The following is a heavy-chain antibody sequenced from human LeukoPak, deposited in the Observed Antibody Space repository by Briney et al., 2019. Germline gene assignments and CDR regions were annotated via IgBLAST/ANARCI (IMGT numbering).Heavy chain of an antibody. CDR2: IYHSGST. CDR3: ARDPPGPAYYYDQIEDAFDI. Sequence: KPSETLSLTCTVSGYSISSGYYWGCIRQPPGKGLEWIGSIYHSGSTYYNPSLKSRVTISVDASKNQFSLKLSSVTAADTAVYYCARDPPGPAYYYDQIEDAFDIGGQGTMVTVSS. CDR1: GYSISSGYY. V-gene: IGHV4-38-2*02. D-gene: IGHD3-22*01. J-gene: IGHJ3*02.